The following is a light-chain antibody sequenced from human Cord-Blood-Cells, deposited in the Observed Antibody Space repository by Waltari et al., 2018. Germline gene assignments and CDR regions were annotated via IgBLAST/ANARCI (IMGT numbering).Light chain of an antibody. CDR1: SSDVGGYNY. V-gene: IGLV2-14*01. Sequence: QSALTQPASVSGSPGQSITISCTGTSSDVGGYNYVSWYQRPPGKAPKLMIYDVSNRPSGVSNRFSGSKSGNTASLTISGLQAEDEADYYCSSYTSSSTVVFGGGTK. CDR2: DVS. J-gene: IGLJ2*01. CDR3: SSYTSSSTVV.